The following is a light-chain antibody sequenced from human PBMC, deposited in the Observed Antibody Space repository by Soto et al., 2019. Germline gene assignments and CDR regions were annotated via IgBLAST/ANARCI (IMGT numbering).Light chain of an antibody. Sequence: DIQMTQSPSSLSASVGDRVTIACRPIQNISIYLNWYQQKPGKAPKLLIYAASSLQGGVPSRFSGRGSGTDFTLTISSLQPEDFTTYYCQQTYSAPFTFGQGTNLEIK. J-gene: IGKJ2*01. CDR3: QQTYSAPFT. CDR1: QNISIY. V-gene: IGKV1-39*01. CDR2: AAS.